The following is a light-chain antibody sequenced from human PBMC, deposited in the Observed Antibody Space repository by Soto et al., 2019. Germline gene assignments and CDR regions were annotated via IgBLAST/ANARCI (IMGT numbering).Light chain of an antibody. CDR3: LQYNNWPRT. CDR1: QSVSSN. V-gene: IGKV3-15*01. J-gene: IGKJ1*01. CDR2: GAS. Sequence: EMVMTQSPATLSVSPGERVTLSCRVSQSVSSNFAWYQQKPGQAPRLLVYGASTRATGVPARFSGSGSGTEFTLAISSLQSEDFAVYYFLQYNNWPRTFGQGTKVEIK.